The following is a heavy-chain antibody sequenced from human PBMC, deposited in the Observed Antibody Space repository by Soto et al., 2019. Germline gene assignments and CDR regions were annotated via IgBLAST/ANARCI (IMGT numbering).Heavy chain of an antibody. V-gene: IGHV3-7*01. CDR2: IKQDGSEK. Sequence: GGSLRLSCAASGLTFSNHWMSWVRQAPGKGLEWVANIKQDGSEKYYVDSVKGRFTVSRDNAQNSLYLQMNSLRAEDTAVYHCERVKFVVVPAALFDYWGQGALVTVSS. J-gene: IGHJ4*02. CDR3: ERVKFVVVPAALFDY. CDR1: GLTFSNHW. D-gene: IGHD2-2*01.